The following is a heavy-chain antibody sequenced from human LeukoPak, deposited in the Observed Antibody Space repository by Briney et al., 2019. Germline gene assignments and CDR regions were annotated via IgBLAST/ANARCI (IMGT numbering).Heavy chain of an antibody. Sequence: AGGSLRLSCAASGFMFGTFWMHWVRHTPGKGLLWVSRINSGGSETTYADSVKGRFTISRDNAKNSLYLQMNSLRAEDTALYYCAKSPMTTVTTPNWFDPWGQGTLVTVSS. CDR1: GFMFGTFW. D-gene: IGHD4-17*01. CDR3: AKSPMTTVTTPNWFDP. CDR2: INSGGSET. J-gene: IGHJ5*02. V-gene: IGHV3-74*01.